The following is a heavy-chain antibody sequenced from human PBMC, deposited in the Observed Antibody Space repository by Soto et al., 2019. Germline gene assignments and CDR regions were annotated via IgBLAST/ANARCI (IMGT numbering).Heavy chain of an antibody. CDR3: ESGRDILGEG. D-gene: IGHD2-15*01. J-gene: IGHJ4*02. CDR1: GFTLSSYA. CDR2: VSKGGSKL. V-gene: IGHV3-30-3*01. Sequence: GGSLRLSCAASGFTLSSYAIHWVRQAPGKGLEWVTVVSKGGSKLYVADSVKGRFTISRENSKNTLYLQMNSLRSEDTALYYCESGRDILGEGWGQGTLVTVSS.